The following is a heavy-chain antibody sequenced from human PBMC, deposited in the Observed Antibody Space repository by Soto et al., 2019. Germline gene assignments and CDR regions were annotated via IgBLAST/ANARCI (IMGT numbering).Heavy chain of an antibody. J-gene: IGHJ4*02. CDR3: ARGRYGDY. CDR1: GYGFTTYG. CDR2: ISAHNGNT. V-gene: IGHV1-18*01. Sequence: VHLVQSGAEVKKPGASVKVSCKGSGYGFTTYGITWVRQAPGQGLEWMAWISAHNGNTNYAQKVQGSVTVTRDTATSPAYMELRSLRYDDTAVYYCARGRYGDYWGQGALVTVSS. D-gene: IGHD1-1*01.